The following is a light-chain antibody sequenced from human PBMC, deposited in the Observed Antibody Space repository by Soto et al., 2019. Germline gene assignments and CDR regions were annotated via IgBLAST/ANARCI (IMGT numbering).Light chain of an antibody. CDR3: CSYAGSYTFVV. J-gene: IGLJ2*01. Sequence: QSALTQPRSVSGSPGQSVTISWTGTSSDVGGYNYVSWYQQHPGKAPKVMIYDVSKRPSGVPDRFSGSKSGNTASLTISGLQAEDEADYYCCSYAGSYTFVVFGGGTKLTVL. CDR1: SSDVGGYNY. V-gene: IGLV2-11*01. CDR2: DVS.